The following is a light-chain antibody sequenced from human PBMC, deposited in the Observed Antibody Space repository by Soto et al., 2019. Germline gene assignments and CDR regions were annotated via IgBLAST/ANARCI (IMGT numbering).Light chain of an antibody. J-gene: IGKJ1*01. CDR1: QTISSW. CDR2: KAS. Sequence: DIQITQSPSNLSGSVGDRVTITCRASQTISSWLAWYQQKPGKAPKLLIYKASTLKSGVPSRFSGSGSGTEFTLTISSLQPDDFATYYCQHYNSYSEAFGHGTKVDIK. CDR3: QHYNSYSEA. V-gene: IGKV1-5*03.